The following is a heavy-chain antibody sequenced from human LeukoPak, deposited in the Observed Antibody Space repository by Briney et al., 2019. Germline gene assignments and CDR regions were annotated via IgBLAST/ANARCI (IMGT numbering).Heavy chain of an antibody. V-gene: IGHV3-21*01. Sequence: PGGSLRLSCAASGFTFSSYTINWVRQAPGKGLEWVSSISSSSSFIYYADSVKGRFTISRDNAKNSLYLQMNSLSAEDTAVYYCARGHYDILTASLNQFDYWGQGTLVTVSS. J-gene: IGHJ4*02. CDR2: ISSSSSFI. CDR1: GFTFSSYT. CDR3: ARGHYDILTASLNQFDY. D-gene: IGHD3-9*01.